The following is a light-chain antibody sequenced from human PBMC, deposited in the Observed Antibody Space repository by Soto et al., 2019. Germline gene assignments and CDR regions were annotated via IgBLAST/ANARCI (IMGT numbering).Light chain of an antibody. CDR3: KSYDSSLSGWV. Sequence: QSVLTQPPSVSGAPGQRVTISCTGSSSNIGAGYDVHWYQQLPGTAPKLLIYGNSNRPSGVPDRFSGSKYGTSASLAITGLQAEDEAEYYCKSYDSSLSGWVFGGGTKLTVL. CDR2: GNS. J-gene: IGLJ3*02. CDR1: SSNIGAGYD. V-gene: IGLV1-40*01.